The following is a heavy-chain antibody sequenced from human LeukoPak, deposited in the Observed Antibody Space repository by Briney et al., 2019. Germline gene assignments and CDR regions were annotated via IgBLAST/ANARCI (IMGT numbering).Heavy chain of an antibody. V-gene: IGHV4-61*02. Sequence: SETLSLTCTVSGGSISSGSYYWSWIRQPAGKGLEWIGRIYTSGSTNYNPSLKSRVTISVDTSKNQFSLKLSSVTAADTAVYYCARHVTMARPSVWGQGTLVTVSS. D-gene: IGHD3-10*01. CDR3: ARHVTMARPSV. CDR1: GGSISSGSYY. J-gene: IGHJ4*02. CDR2: IYTSGST.